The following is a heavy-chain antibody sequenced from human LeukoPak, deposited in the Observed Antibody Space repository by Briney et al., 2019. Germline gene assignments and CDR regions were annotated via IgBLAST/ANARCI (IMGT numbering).Heavy chain of an antibody. CDR1: GFTFSSYA. J-gene: IGHJ4*02. Sequence: GGSLRLSCAASGFTFSSYAMSWVRQAPGKGLECVSTISGSGGSTYSADSVKGRFTISRDNSKNAPYLQMNSLRAEDTAVYYCAKDLCSGGSCYYFDYWGQGTLVTVSS. CDR2: ISGSGGST. D-gene: IGHD2-15*01. V-gene: IGHV3-23*01. CDR3: AKDLCSGGSCYYFDY.